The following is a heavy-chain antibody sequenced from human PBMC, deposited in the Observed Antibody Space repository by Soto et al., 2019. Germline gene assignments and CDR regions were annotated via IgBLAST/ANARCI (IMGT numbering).Heavy chain of an antibody. CDR1: GFSLSTSGVG. V-gene: IGHV2-5*02. CDR3: AHSGYYDILTGRTFDY. J-gene: IGHJ4*02. D-gene: IGHD3-9*01. CDR2: IYWDDDK. Sequence: SGPTLVNPTQTLTLTCTFSGFSLSTSGVGVGWIRQPPGKALEWLALIYWDDDKRYSPSLKSRLTITKDTSKNQVVLTMTNMDPVDTATYYCAHSGYYDILTGRTFDYWGQGTLVTVSS.